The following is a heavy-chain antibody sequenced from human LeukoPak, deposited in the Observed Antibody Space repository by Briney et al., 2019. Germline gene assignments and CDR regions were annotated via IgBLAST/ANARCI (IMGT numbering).Heavy chain of an antibody. J-gene: IGHJ4*02. CDR3: AKESQWLVQAFDY. CDR2: ISGSGGST. Sequence: GGSLRLSCAASGFTFSSYAMSWVRQAPGKGLEWVSAISGSGGSTYCADSVKGRFTISRDNSKNTLYLQMNSLRAEDAAVYYCAKESQWLVQAFDYWGQGTLVTVSS. CDR1: GFTFSSYA. V-gene: IGHV3-23*01. D-gene: IGHD6-19*01.